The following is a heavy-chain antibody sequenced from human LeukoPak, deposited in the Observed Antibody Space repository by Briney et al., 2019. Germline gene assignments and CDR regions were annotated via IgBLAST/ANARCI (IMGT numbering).Heavy chain of an antibody. CDR3: ARGNSTVWYFDY. CDR1: GFTFGNYA. D-gene: IGHD4-17*01. J-gene: IGHJ4*02. Sequence: GGSLRLSCAASGFTFGNYAMNWVRQAPGRGLEWVSAIYSGGSTYYADSMKGRFTISRDNSKNTLYLQMNSLRAEDTAVYYCARGNSTVWYFDYWGQGTLVTVSS. V-gene: IGHV3-66*01. CDR2: IYSGGST.